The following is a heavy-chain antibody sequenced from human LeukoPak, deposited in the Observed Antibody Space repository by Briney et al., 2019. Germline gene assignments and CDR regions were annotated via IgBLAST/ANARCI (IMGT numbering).Heavy chain of an antibody. CDR1: GFTFSSYT. CDR2: IDSSGSTI. D-gene: IGHD4/OR15-4a*01. V-gene: IGHV3-48*01. Sequence: PGGSLRLSCATSGFTFSSYTMNWVRQAPGKGLLWVSYIDSSGSTIYYADSVKGRFTISRDNSKNTLYLQMNSLRAEDTAVYYCARRAGAYSHPYDYWGQGTLVTVSS. J-gene: IGHJ4*02. CDR3: ARRAGAYSHPYDY.